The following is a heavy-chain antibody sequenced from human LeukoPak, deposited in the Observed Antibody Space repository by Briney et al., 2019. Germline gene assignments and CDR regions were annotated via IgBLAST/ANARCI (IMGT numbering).Heavy chain of an antibody. CDR1: GYTFTGYY. V-gene: IGHV1-2*02. Sequence: ASVKVSCKASGYTFTGYYMHWVRQAPGQELEWMGWINPNSGGTNYAQKFQGRVTMTRDTSISTAYMELSRLRSDDTAVYYCASSSYYYDSSGYYDYWGQGTLVTVSS. J-gene: IGHJ4*02. CDR2: INPNSGGT. D-gene: IGHD3-22*01. CDR3: ASSSYYYDSSGYYDY.